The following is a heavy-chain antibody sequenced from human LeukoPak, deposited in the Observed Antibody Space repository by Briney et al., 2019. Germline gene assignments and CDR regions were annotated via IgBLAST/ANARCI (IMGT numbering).Heavy chain of an antibody. D-gene: IGHD3-16*02. Sequence: SETLSLTCTVSGGSISSGYYWGWIRQPPGKGLEWIGSIYHSGSTYYNPSLKSRVTISVDTSKNQFSLKLSSVTAADTAVYYCARVRYDYVWGSYRYDYWGQGTLVTVSS. J-gene: IGHJ4*02. CDR1: GGSISSGYY. V-gene: IGHV4-38-2*02. CDR2: IYHSGST. CDR3: ARVRYDYVWGSYRYDY.